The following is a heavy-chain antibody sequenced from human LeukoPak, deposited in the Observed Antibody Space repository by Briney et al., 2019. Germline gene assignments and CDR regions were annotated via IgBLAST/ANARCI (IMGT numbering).Heavy chain of an antibody. J-gene: IGHJ4*02. CDR3: ARETYYYDSIGYNIGGYFDY. Sequence: GGSLRLSCAASGFTFSSYEMNWVRQAPGKGLEWVSYISSSGSTIYYADSVKGRFTISRDNAKNSLYLQMNSLRAEDTAVYYCARETYYYDSIGYNIGGYFDYWGQGTLVTVSS. D-gene: IGHD3-22*01. CDR1: GFTFSSYE. V-gene: IGHV3-48*03. CDR2: ISSSGSTI.